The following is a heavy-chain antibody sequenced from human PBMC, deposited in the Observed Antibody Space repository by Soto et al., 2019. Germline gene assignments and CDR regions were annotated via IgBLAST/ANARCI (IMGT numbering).Heavy chain of an antibody. CDR3: ARESIAVAGTQFDY. J-gene: IGHJ4*02. CDR2: IWYDGSNK. Sequence: PGGSLRLSCGASGFTFSSHGMHWVRQAPGKGLEWVAVIWYDGSNKYYADSVKGRFTISRDNSKNTLYLQMNSLRAEDTAVYYCARESIAVAGTQFDYWGQGTLVTVSS. D-gene: IGHD6-19*01. CDR1: GFTFSSHG. V-gene: IGHV3-33*01.